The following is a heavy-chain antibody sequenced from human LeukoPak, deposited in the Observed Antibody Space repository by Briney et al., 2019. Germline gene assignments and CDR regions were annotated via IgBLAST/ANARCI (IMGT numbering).Heavy chain of an antibody. CDR1: GYSFTTYW. V-gene: IGHV5-51*01. CDR2: IYPGDSDT. Sequence: GESLKISCKGSGYSFTTYWIAWVRQMPGKGLEWMGIIYPGDSDTRYSPSFQGQVTISADRSISTAYLQWSSLKASDTATYYCARQAYTYAPFDYWGQGTLVTVSS. J-gene: IGHJ4*02. D-gene: IGHD5-18*01. CDR3: ARQAYTYAPFDY.